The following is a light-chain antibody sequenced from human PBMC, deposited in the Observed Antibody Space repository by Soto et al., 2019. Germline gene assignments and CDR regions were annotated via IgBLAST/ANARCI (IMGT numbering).Light chain of an antibody. V-gene: IGKV3-15*01. CDR2: GAS. Sequence: EKVMTQSPATLSVSPGESVTLSCRASQSVTTNLAWYQQKPGQAPRLLIYGASTGATDIPARFSGGGSGTEFTLTISSLQSEDSAVYYCQQYCSWPLTFGQGTRLEIK. J-gene: IGKJ5*01. CDR3: QQYCSWPLT. CDR1: QSVTTN.